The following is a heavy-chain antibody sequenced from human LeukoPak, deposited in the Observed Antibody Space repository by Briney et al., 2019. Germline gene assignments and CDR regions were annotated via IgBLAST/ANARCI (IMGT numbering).Heavy chain of an antibody. J-gene: IGHJ4*02. CDR2: IKEDGSEK. CDR1: GFTFSSYW. CDR3: AREEYDSSGYDY. V-gene: IGHV3-7*01. D-gene: IGHD3-22*01. Sequence: GSLRLSCAASGFTFSSYWMSWVRQAPGKGLEWVANIKEDGSEKYYVDSVKGRFTISRDNTKNSLYLQMASLRAEDMAVYYCAREEYDSSGYDYWGQGILVTVSS.